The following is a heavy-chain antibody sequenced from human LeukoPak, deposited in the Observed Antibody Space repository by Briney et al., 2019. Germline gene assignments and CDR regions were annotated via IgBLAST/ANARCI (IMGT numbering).Heavy chain of an antibody. CDR2: INDAGRTT. D-gene: IGHD3-3*01. Sequence: PGGSLRLSCATSGFTFNTYAMNWVRQAPGKGLEWVSTINDAGRTTYYADSVKGRFTISRDNSKNTVYLQMNNLRAEDTALYYCTNQPILVGSIDSWGQGTLVTVSS. CDR3: TNQPILVGSIDS. V-gene: IGHV3-23*01. J-gene: IGHJ4*02. CDR1: GFTFNTYA.